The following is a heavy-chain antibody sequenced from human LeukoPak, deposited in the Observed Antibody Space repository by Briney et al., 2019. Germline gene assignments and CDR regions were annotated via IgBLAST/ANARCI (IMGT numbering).Heavy chain of an antibody. J-gene: IGHJ4*02. D-gene: IGHD3-22*01. CDR2: MNPNTGRT. V-gene: IGHV1-8*01. CDR3: ARLSQTPDYYSNGGYYYLGY. Sequence: AYVKVSCKASRYTFTSYDINWVREAAGQRLEWMGWMNPNTGRTGFAQKFQGRLTMTRDASISTAYMELSSLRSEDTAVYYCARLSQTPDYYSNGGYYYLGYWGQGTPVTVSS. CDR1: RYTFTSYD.